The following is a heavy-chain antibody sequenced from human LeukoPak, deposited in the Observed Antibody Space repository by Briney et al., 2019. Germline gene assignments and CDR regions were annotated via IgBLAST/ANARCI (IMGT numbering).Heavy chain of an antibody. V-gene: IGHV3-23*01. Sequence: LTGGYLRLSCAASGFTCSSYAMSWVRPAPGKELEWVSALSGSGGSKYYPDTVKGRFTISRENSKNTLYLQMNSLRAEDTAVYYCAKDGRRGYYYDSSGYPHGAFDIWGQGTMVTVSS. D-gene: IGHD3-22*01. CDR3: AKDGRRGYYYDSSGYPHGAFDI. CDR2: LSGSGGSK. J-gene: IGHJ3*02. CDR1: GFTCSSYA.